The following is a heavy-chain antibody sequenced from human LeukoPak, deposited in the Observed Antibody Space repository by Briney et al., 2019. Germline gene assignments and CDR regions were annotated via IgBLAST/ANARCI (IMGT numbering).Heavy chain of an antibody. D-gene: IGHD1-26*01. CDR2: INPTGGST. Sequence: GGSVKVSCKASGYIFTSYYMHWVRQAAGQGLEGMGLINPTGGSTGYAQRFQGRVTMTRDMSTSTDYMELSSLRSEDTAIYYCARDNSVGDNAWWFDPWGQGTLVTVSS. J-gene: IGHJ5*02. V-gene: IGHV1-46*01. CDR1: GYIFTSYY. CDR3: ARDNSVGDNAWWFDP.